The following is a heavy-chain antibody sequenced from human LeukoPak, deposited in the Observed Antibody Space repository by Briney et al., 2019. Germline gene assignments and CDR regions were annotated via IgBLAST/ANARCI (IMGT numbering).Heavy chain of an antibody. CDR2: ISSSSTYI. CDR1: GFTFSSYS. Sequence: PGGSLRLSCAASGFTFSSYSMNWVRQVPGKGLEWVSSISSSSTYIYYADSVKGRFTISRDNAKNSLYLQMNSLRAEDTAVYYCARGAVAGYFDYWGQGTLVTVSS. J-gene: IGHJ4*02. V-gene: IGHV3-21*01. D-gene: IGHD6-19*01. CDR3: ARGAVAGYFDY.